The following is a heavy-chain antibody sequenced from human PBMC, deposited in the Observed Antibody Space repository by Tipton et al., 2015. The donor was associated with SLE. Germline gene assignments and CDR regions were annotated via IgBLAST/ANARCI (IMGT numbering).Heavy chain of an antibody. J-gene: IGHJ4*02. V-gene: IGHV4-59*12. D-gene: IGHD1-1*01. CDR2: IDYSGST. CDR1: GGSISGYY. CDR3: ARWEVGYTTNWERFDC. Sequence: TLSLTCTVSGGSISGYYWSWIRQPPGTGLEWIGFIDYSGSTNYSPSLKSRVTISLDTSRNQFSLKLRSMTAADTAVYFCARWEVGYTTNWERFDCWGQGTPVTVSS.